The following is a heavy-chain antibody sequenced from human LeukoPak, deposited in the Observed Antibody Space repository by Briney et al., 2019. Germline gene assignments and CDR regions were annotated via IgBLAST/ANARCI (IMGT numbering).Heavy chain of an antibody. Sequence: GGSLRLSCAASGFTFSSYAMSWVRQAPGKGLEWVSVIYSGGSTYYADSVKGRFTISRDNSKNTLYLQMNSLRAEDTAVYYCARGPRYGAYDFWSGYSHLDYWGQGTLVTVSS. J-gene: IGHJ4*02. CDR2: IYSGGST. D-gene: IGHD3-3*01. CDR1: GFTFSSYA. V-gene: IGHV3-66*02. CDR3: ARGPRYGAYDFWSGYSHLDY.